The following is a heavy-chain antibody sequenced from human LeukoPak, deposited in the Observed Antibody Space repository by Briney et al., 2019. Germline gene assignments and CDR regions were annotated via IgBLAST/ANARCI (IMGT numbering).Heavy chain of an antibody. CDR2: ISAYNGNT. J-gene: IGHJ4*02. D-gene: IGHD3-22*01. V-gene: IGHV1-18*01. CDR1: GYTFTSYG. Sequence: GASVKVSCKASGYTFTSYGISWVRQAPGQGLEWMGWISAYNGNTNYAQKLQGRVTMTTDTSTSTAYMELRSLRSDDTAVYCCARDPLAAYYYDSSGYYGIDYWGQGTLVTVSS. CDR3: ARDPLAAYYYDSSGYYGIDY.